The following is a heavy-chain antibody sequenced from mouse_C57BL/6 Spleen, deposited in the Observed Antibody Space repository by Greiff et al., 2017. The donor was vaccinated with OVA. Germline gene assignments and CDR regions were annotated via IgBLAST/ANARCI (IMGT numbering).Heavy chain of an antibody. D-gene: IGHD2-1*01. V-gene: IGHV5-4*01. CDR3: ARGNGNYGLDY. CDR1: GFTFSSYA. J-gene: IGHJ2*01. Sequence: EVQGVESGGGLVKPGGSLKLSCAASGFTFSSYAMSWVRQTPEKRLEWVATISDGGSYTYYPDNVKGRFTISRDNAKNNLYLQMSHLKSEDTAMYYCARGNGNYGLDYWGQGTTLTVSS. CDR2: ISDGGSYT.